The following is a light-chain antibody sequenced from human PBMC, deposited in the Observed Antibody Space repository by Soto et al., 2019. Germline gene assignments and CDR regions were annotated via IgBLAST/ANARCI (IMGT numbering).Light chain of an antibody. J-gene: IGKJ1*01. CDR2: GAS. Sequence: EIVMTQSPATLSVSPGDKATLSCRASQSISSNLAWYQQKPGQPPRLLIYGASTRATGIPARFSGSGSGTEFTLTISSLQSEDFAVYYCQQYNNWGTFGQGTKVEIK. V-gene: IGKV3-15*01. CDR1: QSISSN. CDR3: QQYNNWGT.